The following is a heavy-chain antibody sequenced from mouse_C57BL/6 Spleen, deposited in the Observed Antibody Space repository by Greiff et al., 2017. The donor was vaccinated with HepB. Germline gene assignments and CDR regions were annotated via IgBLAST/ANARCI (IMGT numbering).Heavy chain of an antibody. J-gene: IGHJ3*01. D-gene: IGHD1-1*01. CDR3: TTPGGYYGSSYDGLFAY. CDR2: IDPENGDT. Sequence: VQLKESGAELVRPGASVKLSCTASGFNIKDDYMHWVKQRPEQGLEWIGWIDPENGDTEYASKFQGKATITADTSSNTAYLQLSSLTSEDTAVYYCTTPGGYYGSSYDGLFAYWGQGTLVTVSA. V-gene: IGHV14-4*01. CDR1: GFNIKDDY.